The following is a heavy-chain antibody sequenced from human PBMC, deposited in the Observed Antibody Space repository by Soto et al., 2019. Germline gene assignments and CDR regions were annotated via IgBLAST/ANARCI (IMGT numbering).Heavy chain of an antibody. CDR2: VTWNSVAT. J-gene: IGHJ2*01. D-gene: IGHD2-21*01. CDR1: GFIFDNHA. V-gene: IGHV3-9*01. CDR3: VKEGVMKYFDF. Sequence: SLRLSCTASGFIFDNHAMHWVRQAPGKGLEWVAGVTWNSVATGYADSVKGRFTISRDNPKDSLYLQMNSLSAEGTAVYFCVKEGVMKYFDFWGRGALVTVSS.